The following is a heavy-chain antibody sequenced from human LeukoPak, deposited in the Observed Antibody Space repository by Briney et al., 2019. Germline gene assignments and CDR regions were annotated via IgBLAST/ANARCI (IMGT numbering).Heavy chain of an antibody. CDR1: GYTFTNYG. CDR3: ARDRSLYSSTWYVPRDGFDI. J-gene: IGHJ3*02. CDR2: ISVYNGNT. D-gene: IGHD6-13*01. V-gene: IGHV1-18*01. Sequence: ASVTVSCKSSGYTFTNYGITWVRQAPGQGGEGMGWISVYNGNTYYAQKLQGRVSITTDTSTSTAYMELSSLRSEHTAVYYCARDRSLYSSTWYVPRDGFDIWGQGTMVTVSS.